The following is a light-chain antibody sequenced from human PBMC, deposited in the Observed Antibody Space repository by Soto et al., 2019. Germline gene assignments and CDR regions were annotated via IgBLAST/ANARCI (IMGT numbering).Light chain of an antibody. Sequence: DIPMPQSPSTLSASVGDRVTMSCRASQNIFTYLAWYQQKPGKAPKLLIFDASTLQSGVPPRFSGSGSGTEFTLTISSLQPDDFATYYCQHYTLYSASFGPGTKVDIK. CDR1: QNIFTY. CDR3: QHYTLYSAS. J-gene: IGKJ3*01. V-gene: IGKV1-5*01. CDR2: DAS.